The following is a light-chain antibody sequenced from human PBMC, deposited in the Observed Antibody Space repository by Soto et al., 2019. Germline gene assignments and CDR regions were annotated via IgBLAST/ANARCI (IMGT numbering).Light chain of an antibody. CDR3: QQYDNLPIT. CDR1: QDISKH. V-gene: IGKV1-33*01. J-gene: IGKJ5*01. Sequence: DIQMTQSPSSLSPSVGDRVTITCQASQDISKHLNWYQQKPGKAPKLLIYDSSNLETGVPSRFSGSGSGTHFTFTISSLQPEDIVTYYCQQYDNLPITFGQGTRLEIK. CDR2: DSS.